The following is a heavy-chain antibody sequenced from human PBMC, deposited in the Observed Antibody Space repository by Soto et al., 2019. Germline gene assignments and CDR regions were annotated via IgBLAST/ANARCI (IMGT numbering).Heavy chain of an antibody. CDR3: GRGRSGQIVVFY. J-gene: IGHJ4*02. CDR2: IGPESGAT. D-gene: IGHD1-26*01. Sequence: GASVKVCCKASGYTLTGHYIHWVRQAPEQGPEWMGEIGPESGATRYAQKFQGRVTMTRDTSITTVYMELKNLSPDDTAVYYCGRGRSGQIVVFYWGQGTPVTVSS. V-gene: IGHV1-2*02. CDR1: GYTLTGHY.